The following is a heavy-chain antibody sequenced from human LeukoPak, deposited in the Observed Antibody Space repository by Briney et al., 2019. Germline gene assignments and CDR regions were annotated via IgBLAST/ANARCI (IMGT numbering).Heavy chain of an antibody. D-gene: IGHD3-3*01. Sequence: SETLSLTCTVSGGSISSSSYYWGWIRQPPGKGLEWIGSIYYSGSTYYNSSLKSRVTISVDTSKNQFSLKLSSVTAADTAVYYCAGLDYDFWSGYYANNWFDPWGQGTLVTVSS. CDR3: AGLDYDFWSGYYANNWFDP. CDR1: GGSISSSSYY. J-gene: IGHJ5*02. V-gene: IGHV4-39*01. CDR2: IYYSGST.